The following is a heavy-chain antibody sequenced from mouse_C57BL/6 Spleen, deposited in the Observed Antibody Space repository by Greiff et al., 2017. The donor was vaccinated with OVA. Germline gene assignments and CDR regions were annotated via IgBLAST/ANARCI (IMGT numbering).Heavy chain of an antibody. CDR1: GYSITSGYY. D-gene: IGHD1-1*01. CDR3: AREGNYGSLAY. CDR2: ISYDGSN. Sequence: EVKLMESGPGLVKPSQSLSLTCSVTGYSITSGYYWNWIRQFPGNKLEWMGYISYDGSNNYNPSLKNRISITRDTSKNQFFLKLNSVTTEDTATYYCAREGNYGSLAYWGQGTLVTVSA. V-gene: IGHV3-6*01. J-gene: IGHJ3*01.